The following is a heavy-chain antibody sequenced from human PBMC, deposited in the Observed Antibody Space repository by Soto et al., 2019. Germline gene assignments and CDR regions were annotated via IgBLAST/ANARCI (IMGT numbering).Heavy chain of an antibody. CDR3: ASIPWRGKEDAFDI. CDR1: GFTFSSYS. D-gene: IGHD2-21*01. Sequence: GGSLRLSCAASGFTFSSYSMNWVRQAPGKGLEWVSSISSSSSYIYYADSVKGRFTISRDNAKNSLYLQMNSLRAEATAVYYCASIPWRGKEDAFDIWGQGTMVTVSS. CDR2: ISSSSSYI. J-gene: IGHJ3*02. V-gene: IGHV3-21*01.